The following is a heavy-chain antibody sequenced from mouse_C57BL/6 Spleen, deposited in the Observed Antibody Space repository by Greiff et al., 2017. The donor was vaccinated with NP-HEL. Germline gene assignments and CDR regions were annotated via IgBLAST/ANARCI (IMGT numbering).Heavy chain of an antibody. CDR1: GYTFTDYY. Sequence: EVQLQQSGPELVKPGASVKISCTASGYTFTDYYMNWVKQSHGKSLEWIGDINPNNGGTSYNQKFKGKATLTVDKSSSTAYLELRSLTSEDSAVYYCARHAVSDWYFEVWGTGTTVTVSS. CDR3: ARHAVSDWYFEV. D-gene: IGHD3-1*01. V-gene: IGHV1-26*01. CDR2: INPNNGGT. J-gene: IGHJ1*03.